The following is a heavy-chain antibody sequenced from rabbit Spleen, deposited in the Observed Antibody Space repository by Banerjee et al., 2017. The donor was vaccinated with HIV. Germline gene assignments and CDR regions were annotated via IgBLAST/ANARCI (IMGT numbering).Heavy chain of an antibody. CDR2: IYTGSGDM. CDR1: GFTINQMHY. D-gene: IGHD4-2*01. V-gene: IGHV1S43*01. Sequence: QSLEESGGGLAKPGASLTLTCKASGFTINQMHYMCWVRQAPGKGLEWIGCIYTGSGDMYYASWVNGRFTISRSTSRNTVTLQMTSLTAADTATYFCASDVGGYAGSGYPNYGMDLWAQAPWSPS. CDR3: ASDVGGYAGSGYPNYGMDL. J-gene: IGHJ6*01.